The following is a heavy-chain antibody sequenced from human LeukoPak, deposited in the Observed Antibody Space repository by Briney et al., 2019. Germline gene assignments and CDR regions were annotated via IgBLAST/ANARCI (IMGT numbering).Heavy chain of an antibody. CDR3: AEGSYASSRWPQTCFDY. Sequence: GGSLRLSCAASGFTFSSYGMSWVRQAPGKGLEWVSAISGSGGSTYYADSVKGRFTISRDNSKNTLYLQMNSLRAEDAAVYYCAEGSYASSRWPQTCFDYWGQGTLVTVSS. V-gene: IGHV3-23*01. CDR2: ISGSGGST. D-gene: IGHD6-13*01. J-gene: IGHJ4*02. CDR1: GFTFSSYG.